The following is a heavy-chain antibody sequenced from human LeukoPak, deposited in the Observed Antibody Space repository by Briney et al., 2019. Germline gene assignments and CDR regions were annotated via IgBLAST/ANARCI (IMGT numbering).Heavy chain of an antibody. Sequence: GESLKTSCMGSGYSFSNYWIGWVRQMPGKGLEWMGIIYPDESNIRYSPSFQGQVTISVDKSISTAYLQWSSLKASDTAIYYCARHEGGGWYIDYWGQGTLVTVSS. D-gene: IGHD6-19*01. V-gene: IGHV5-51*01. CDR2: IYPDESNI. J-gene: IGHJ4*02. CDR3: ARHEGGGWYIDY. CDR1: GYSFSNYW.